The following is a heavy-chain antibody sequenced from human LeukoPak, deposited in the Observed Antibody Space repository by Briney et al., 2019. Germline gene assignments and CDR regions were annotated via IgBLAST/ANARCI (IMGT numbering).Heavy chain of an antibody. V-gene: IGHV4-59*07. D-gene: IGHD3-10*01. J-gene: IGHJ4*02. CDR2: IYSSGST. Sequence: KCWDPLSLTCSLSGGAISGYYWSWLRQPPGKGVEWIAYIYSSGSTYYNPSLKSRVTISVDTSKNQFFLKLTSVTTADTAVYYCAQHFGSGSKEYYFDDWGQGTLVTVYS. CDR1: GGAISGYY. CDR3: AQHFGSGSKEYYFDD.